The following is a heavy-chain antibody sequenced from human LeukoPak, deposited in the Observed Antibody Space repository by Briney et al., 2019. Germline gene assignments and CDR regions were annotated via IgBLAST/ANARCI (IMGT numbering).Heavy chain of an antibody. V-gene: IGHV3-66*01. D-gene: IGHD3-22*01. CDR2: IYSGGST. CDR1: GFTVSSNY. J-gene: IGHJ3*02. CDR3: ARGGSSGQSGAFDI. Sequence: GGSLRLSCAASGFTVSSNYMSWVRQAPGKGLEWVSVIYSGGSTYYADSVKGRFTISRDNSKNTLYLQMNSLRAEDTAVYYCARGGSSGQSGAFDIWGQGTMVTVSS.